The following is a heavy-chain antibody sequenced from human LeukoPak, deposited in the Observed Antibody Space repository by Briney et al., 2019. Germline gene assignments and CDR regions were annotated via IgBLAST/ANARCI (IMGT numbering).Heavy chain of an antibody. D-gene: IGHD3-3*01. CDR1: GFTFSNYG. Sequence: GGSLRLSCAASGFTFSNYGMTWVRQAPGKGLEWVSVISDSGGSTYYADSVKGRFTISRDNSKNTLYLQMNSLRVEDTAVYYCAKDYHFWTLWGQGTPVTVSS. J-gene: IGHJ4*02. V-gene: IGHV3-23*01. CDR3: AKDYHFWTL. CDR2: ISDSGGST.